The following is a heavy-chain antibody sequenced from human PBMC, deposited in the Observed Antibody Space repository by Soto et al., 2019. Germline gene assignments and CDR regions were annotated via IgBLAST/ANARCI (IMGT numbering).Heavy chain of an antibody. D-gene: IGHD3-22*01. J-gene: IGHJ4*02. CDR2: ISSNGGST. CDR3: ARDGGYDSSAFDY. V-gene: IGHV3-64*01. CDR1: GFTFSSYA. Sequence: EVQLVESGGGLVQPGGSLRLSCAASGFTFSSYAMHWVRQAPGKGLEYVSAISSNGGSTYYANSVKGRFTISRDNSKNTLYLQMGSLRAEDMAVYYCARDGGYDSSAFDYRGQGTLVTVSS.